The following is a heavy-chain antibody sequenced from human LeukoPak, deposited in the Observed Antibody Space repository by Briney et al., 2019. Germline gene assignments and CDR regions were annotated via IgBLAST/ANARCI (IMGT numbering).Heavy chain of an antibody. CDR1: GFTFSSYA. V-gene: IGHV3-23*01. J-gene: IGHJ4*02. Sequence: PGGSLRLSCAASGFTFSSYAMSWVRQAPGKGLEWVSAISGSGGSTYYADSVKGRFTISRDNSKNTLYLQMNSLRAEDTAVDYCAKGGRLLWFGEPTDFFDYWGQGTLVTVSS. CDR2: ISGSGGST. CDR3: AKGGRLLWFGEPTDFFDY. D-gene: IGHD3-10*01.